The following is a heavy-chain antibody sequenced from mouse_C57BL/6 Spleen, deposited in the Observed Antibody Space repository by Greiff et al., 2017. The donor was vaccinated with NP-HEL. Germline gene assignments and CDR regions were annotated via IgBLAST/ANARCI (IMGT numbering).Heavy chain of an antibody. CDR2: IYPGSGNT. J-gene: IGHJ3*01. CDR3: ARAPDYGFAY. CDR1: GYSFTSYY. V-gene: IGHV1-66*01. Sequence: QVQLQQSGPELVKPGASVKISCKASGYSFTSYYIHWVKQRPGQGLEWIGWIYPGSGNTKYNEKFKGKATLTADTSSSTAYMQLSSLTSEDSAVYYCARAPDYGFAYWGQGTLVTVSA. D-gene: IGHD2-4*01.